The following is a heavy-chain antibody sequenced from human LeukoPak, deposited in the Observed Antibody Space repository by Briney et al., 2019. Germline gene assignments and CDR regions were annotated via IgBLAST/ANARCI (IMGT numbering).Heavy chain of an antibody. CDR2: ISAYNGNT. CDR1: GYTFTSYG. D-gene: IGHD1-26*01. CDR3: ARSPWEAGLYYFDY. J-gene: IGHJ4*02. V-gene: IGHV1-18*01. Sequence: ASVKVSCKASGYTFTSYGISWVRQAPGQGLEWKGWISAYNGNTNYAQKLQGRVTMTTDTSTSTAYMELRSLRSDDTAVYYCARSPWEAGLYYFDYWGQGTLVTVSS.